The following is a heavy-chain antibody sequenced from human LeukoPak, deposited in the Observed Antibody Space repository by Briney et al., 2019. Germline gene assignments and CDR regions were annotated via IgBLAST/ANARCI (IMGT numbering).Heavy chain of an antibody. CDR2: IYDSGST. Sequence: SETLSLTCTVSGGSISSYYWSWIRQPPGKGLEWIGCIYDSGSTNYNPPLKSRVTISVDTSKNHFSLKLSSVTAADTAVFYCASLTTADAFDIWGQGTMVTVSS. CDR3: ASLTTADAFDI. J-gene: IGHJ3*02. D-gene: IGHD3-22*01. V-gene: IGHV4-59*01. CDR1: GGSISSYY.